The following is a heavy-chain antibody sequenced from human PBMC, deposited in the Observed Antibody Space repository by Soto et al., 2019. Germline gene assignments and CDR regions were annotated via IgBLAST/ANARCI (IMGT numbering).Heavy chain of an antibody. CDR1: GFTFSKYA. CDR2: ISDSGLTT. Sequence: EVQLLESGGGLVQPGGSLRLSCAASGFTFSKYAMSWVRQAPGKGLDWVSGISDSGLTTYSADSVKGRFTISRDNSKNTLYLQMNSLRAEDTAVYYCAKGKGTGVTRVGAFDTWGQGTMVTVSS. J-gene: IGHJ3*02. D-gene: IGHD2-8*02. CDR3: AKGKGTGVTRVGAFDT. V-gene: IGHV3-23*01.